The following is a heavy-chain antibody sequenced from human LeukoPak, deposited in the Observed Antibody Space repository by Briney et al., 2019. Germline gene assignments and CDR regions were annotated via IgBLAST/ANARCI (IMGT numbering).Heavy chain of an antibody. CDR1: GGFISSSSYY. CDR2: IYYSGST. Sequence: SETLSLTCTVSGGFISSSSYYWGWIRQPPGKGLEWIGSIYYSGSTYYNPSLKSRVTISVDTSKNQFSLKLSSVTAADTAVYYCARLGSYWDYYCYMDVWGKGTTVTVSS. J-gene: IGHJ6*03. D-gene: IGHD1-26*01. V-gene: IGHV4-39*01. CDR3: ARLGSYWDYYCYMDV.